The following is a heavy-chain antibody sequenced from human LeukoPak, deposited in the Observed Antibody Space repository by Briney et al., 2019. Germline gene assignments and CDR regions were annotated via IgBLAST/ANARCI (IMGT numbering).Heavy chain of an antibody. V-gene: IGHV4-4*07. J-gene: IGHJ4*02. Sequence: PSETLSLTCTVSGGSISSYYWSWIRQPAGKGLEWIGRIYTSGNTNYNPSLKSRVTMSVDTSKNQFSLKLSSVTAADTAVYYCARSGTGLLRYYFDYWGQGTLITVSS. D-gene: IGHD3-22*01. CDR2: IYTSGNT. CDR3: ARSGTGLLRYYFDY. CDR1: GGSISSYY.